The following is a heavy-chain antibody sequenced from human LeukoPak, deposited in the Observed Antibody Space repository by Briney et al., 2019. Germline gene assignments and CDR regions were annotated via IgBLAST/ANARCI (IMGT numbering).Heavy chain of an antibody. Sequence: PGGSLRLSCAASGFTFSDYYMSWIRQAPGKWLEWVSYISSSGSTIYYADSVKGRFTISRDNAKNSLYLQMNSLRAEDTAVYYCARALPDYVGYYFDYWGQGTLVTVSS. D-gene: IGHD4-17*01. CDR3: ARALPDYVGYYFDY. V-gene: IGHV3-11*01. CDR2: ISSSGSTI. J-gene: IGHJ4*02. CDR1: GFTFSDYY.